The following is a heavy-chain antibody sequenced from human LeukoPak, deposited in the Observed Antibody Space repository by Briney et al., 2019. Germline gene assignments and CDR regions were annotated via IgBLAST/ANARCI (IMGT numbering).Heavy chain of an antibody. CDR2: INAGNGNT. V-gene: IGHV1-3*01. Sequence: ASVKVSCKASGDTFTSYAIHWMRQVPGQRLEWMGWINAGNGNTKYSQRFQGRVTIARDTSANTAYMELSSLRSEDTAVYYCARGSTGYPRYFDYWGQGTLVTVSS. D-gene: IGHD3-22*01. CDR3: ARGSTGYPRYFDY. CDR1: GDTFTSYA. J-gene: IGHJ4*02.